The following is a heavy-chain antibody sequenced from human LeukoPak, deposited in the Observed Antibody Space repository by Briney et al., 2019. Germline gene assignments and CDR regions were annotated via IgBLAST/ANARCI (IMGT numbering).Heavy chain of an antibody. V-gene: IGHV4-34*01. J-gene: IGHJ4*02. CDR2: INHSGST. Sequence: PSETLSLTCAVYGGSFSGYYWSWIRQPPGKGLEWIGEINHSGSTNYNPSLKSRVTISVDTSKNQFSLKLSSVTAADTAVYYCARLTLGIADPPRDYWGQGTLVTVPS. CDR1: GGSFSGYY. CDR3: ARLTLGIADPPRDY. D-gene: IGHD6-13*01.